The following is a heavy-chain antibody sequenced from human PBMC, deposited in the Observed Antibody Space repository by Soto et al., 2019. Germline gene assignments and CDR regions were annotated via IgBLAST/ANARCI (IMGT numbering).Heavy chain of an antibody. J-gene: IGHJ4*02. CDR2: INSDGSSI. V-gene: IGHV3-74*01. CDR1: GFTFSTYW. CDR3: ARVLVEPTVGDYFDY. Sequence: PGGSLRLSCAASGFTFSTYWMHWVRQAPGKGLVWVSRINSDGSSISYADSVKGRFTISRDNAKNTLYLQMNSLRAEDTAVYYCARVLVEPTVGDYFDYWGQGTLVTVSS. D-gene: IGHD4-17*01.